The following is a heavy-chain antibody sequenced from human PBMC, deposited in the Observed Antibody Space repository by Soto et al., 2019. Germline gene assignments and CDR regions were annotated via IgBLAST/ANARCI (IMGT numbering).Heavy chain of an antibody. Sequence: GGSLRLSCAASGFTFSSYAMSWVRQAPGKGLEWVSTISGSGGSTYYADSVKGRFTISRDNSKNTLYLQMNSLRAEDTAVYYCARCYGSGYYFDYWGQGTLVTVSS. CDR3: ARCYGSGYYFDY. V-gene: IGHV3-23*01. CDR2: ISGSGGST. D-gene: IGHD3-10*01. CDR1: GFTFSSYA. J-gene: IGHJ4*02.